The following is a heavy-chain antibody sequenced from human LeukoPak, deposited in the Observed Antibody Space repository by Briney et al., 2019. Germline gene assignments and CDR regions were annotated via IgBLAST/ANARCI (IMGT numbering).Heavy chain of an antibody. Sequence: SVKVSCKASGFTFTSSAMQWVRQARGQRLEWIGWIVVGSGNTNYAQKFQERVTITRDMSTSTAYMELSSLRSEDTAVYYCARRSLLERLGELSPWDWGQGTLVTVSS. J-gene: IGHJ4*02. D-gene: IGHD3-16*02. CDR1: GFTFTSSA. CDR2: IVVGSGNT. V-gene: IGHV1-58*02. CDR3: ARRSLLERLGELSPWD.